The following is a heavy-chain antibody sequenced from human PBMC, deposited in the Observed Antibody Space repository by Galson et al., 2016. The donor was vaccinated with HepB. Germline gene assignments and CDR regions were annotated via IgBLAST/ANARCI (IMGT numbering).Heavy chain of an antibody. D-gene: IGHD2-8*02. CDR3: ARDPPWSDYGLDV. CDR2: ISFDGSGE. J-gene: IGHJ6*04. V-gene: IGHV3-33*01. Sequence: SLRLSCATSGFTFGSYEMHWVRQPPGKGLEWVAIISFDGSGEKYADSVKGRFTISRDNFQNTLFLQMSSLRVEDTAVYYCARDPPWSDYGLDVWGKGTTVTGSS. CDR1: GFTFGSYE.